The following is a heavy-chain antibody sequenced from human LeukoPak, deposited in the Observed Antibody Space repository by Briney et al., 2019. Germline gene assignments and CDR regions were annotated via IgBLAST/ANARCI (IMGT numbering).Heavy chain of an antibody. V-gene: IGHV3-43D*03. D-gene: IGHD2-15*01. Sequence: PGGSLRLSCAASGFTFYDYAMHWVRQAPGKGLEWVSLISWEGGSTYYADSVKGRFTISRDNSKNSLFLQMNSLRAEDTALYYCAKDGVVAALGDSWFDSWGQGTLVTVSS. CDR3: AKDGVVAALGDSWFDS. CDR1: GFTFYDYA. CDR2: ISWEGGST. J-gene: IGHJ5*01.